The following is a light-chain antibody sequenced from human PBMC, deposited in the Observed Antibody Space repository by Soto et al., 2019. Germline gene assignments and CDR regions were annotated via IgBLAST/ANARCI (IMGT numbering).Light chain of an antibody. CDR2: GVT. J-gene: IGLJ1*01. CDR3: SSYTSASTLLYL. V-gene: IGLV2-14*01. Sequence: QLVLTQPASVSGSPGQSITISCTGTSSDVGGYNYVSWYQQHPGIAPKLLIYGVTNRPSGVSTRFSGSKSGNTASLTISGLRAEDEADYHCSSYTSASTLLYLFGTGTKLTVL. CDR1: SSDVGGYNY.